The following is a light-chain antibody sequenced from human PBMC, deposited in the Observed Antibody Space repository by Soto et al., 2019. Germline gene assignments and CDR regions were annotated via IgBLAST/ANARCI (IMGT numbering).Light chain of an antibody. Sequence: EIVLTQSPATPSLSPGERATLSCRASQSVSSDLAWYQQKPGQSPRLLIYDVSSRATAIPARFSGSGSGPDFTLTSSSLEHEDFAVYYCQQRLALHLTFGGGTKVEI. CDR3: QQRLALHLT. V-gene: IGKV3-11*01. CDR1: QSVSSD. J-gene: IGKJ4*01. CDR2: DVS.